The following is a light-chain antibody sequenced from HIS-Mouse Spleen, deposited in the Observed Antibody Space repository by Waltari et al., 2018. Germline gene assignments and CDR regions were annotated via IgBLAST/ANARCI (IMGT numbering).Light chain of an antibody. CDR3: YSTDSSGNHRV. CDR2: EDS. J-gene: IGLJ2*01. Sequence: SYELTQPPSVSVSPGQTARITCSGDALPKKYAYRYQQKSGQAPVRVIYEDSKRPSGIPERFSGSSSGTMATLTISGAQVEDEADYYCYSTDSSGNHRVFGGGTKLTVL. CDR1: ALPKKY. V-gene: IGLV3-10*01.